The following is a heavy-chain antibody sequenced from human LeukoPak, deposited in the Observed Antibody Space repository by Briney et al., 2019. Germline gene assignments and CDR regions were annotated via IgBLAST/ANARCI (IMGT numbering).Heavy chain of an antibody. Sequence: SETLSLTCAVYGGSFSGYYWSWIRQPPGKGLEWIGEINHSGSTNYNPSLKSRVTISVDTSKNQFSLKLSSVTAADTAVYYCARGGRQGGPPFDYWGQGTLVTVSS. CDR2: INHSGST. V-gene: IGHV4-34*01. CDR3: ARGGRQGGPPFDY. D-gene: IGHD2-15*01. J-gene: IGHJ4*02. CDR1: GGSFSGYY.